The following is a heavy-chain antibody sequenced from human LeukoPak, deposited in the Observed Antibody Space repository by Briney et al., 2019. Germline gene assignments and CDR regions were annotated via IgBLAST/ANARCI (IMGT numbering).Heavy chain of an antibody. Sequence: SQTLSLTCAISGDSVSSKSAAWNWIRKSPSRGLEWLGRTYYRSKWNYEYAASVKSRITIRPDTSKHQFSLQLNSVTPEDTAVYYCARDPVWGSAWGQGTLVTVSS. D-gene: IGHD7-27*01. J-gene: IGHJ5*02. CDR3: ARDPVWGSA. CDR1: GDSVSSKSAA. V-gene: IGHV6-1*01. CDR2: TYYRSKWNY.